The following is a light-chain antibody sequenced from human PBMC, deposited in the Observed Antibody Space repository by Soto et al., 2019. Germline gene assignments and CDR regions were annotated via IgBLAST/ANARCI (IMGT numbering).Light chain of an antibody. J-gene: IGKJ4*01. V-gene: IGKV3-11*01. Sequence: EIVLTQSPATLSLSPGERATLSCRASQSVSSYLAWYQQKPGQAPRLLIYDASNRATGIPARFSGSGSGTDFTLTIISLEPEDFAVYYCQQRSNWRRTFGGGTKVEIK. CDR1: QSVSSY. CDR2: DAS. CDR3: QQRSNWRRT.